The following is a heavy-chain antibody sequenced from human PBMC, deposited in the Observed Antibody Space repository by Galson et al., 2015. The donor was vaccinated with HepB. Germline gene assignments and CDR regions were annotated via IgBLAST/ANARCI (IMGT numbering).Heavy chain of an antibody. V-gene: IGHV3-23*01. CDR2: ISGSGGST. Sequence: SLRLSCAASGFTFSSYAMSWVRQAPGKGLEWASAISGSGGSTYYADSVKGRFTISRDNSKNTLYLQMNSLRAENTAVYYCAKDPRPLTLYYYYYYGMDVWGQGTTVTVSS. CDR1: GFTFSSYA. J-gene: IGHJ6*02. D-gene: IGHD4/OR15-4a*01. CDR3: AKDPRPLTLYYYYYYGMDV.